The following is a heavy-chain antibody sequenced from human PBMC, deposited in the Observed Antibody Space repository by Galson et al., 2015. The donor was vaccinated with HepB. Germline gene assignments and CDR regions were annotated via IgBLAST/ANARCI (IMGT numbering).Heavy chain of an antibody. CDR1: GFRFSKYY. J-gene: IGHJ4*02. V-gene: IGHV3-23*01. D-gene: IGHD3-16*01. CDR3: ATGAILGATPHYFDY. Sequence: SLRLSCATSGFRFSKYYMSWVRQAPGKGPQWVSAITGGGVRTYYAAYVKGRLTTSRDSSSNTVFLLMTSLRVDDTAVYYSATGAILGATPHYFDYLGQGTLVTVSS. CDR2: ITGGGVRT.